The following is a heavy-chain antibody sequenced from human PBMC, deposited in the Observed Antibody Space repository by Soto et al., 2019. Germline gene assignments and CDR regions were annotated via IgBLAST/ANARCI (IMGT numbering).Heavy chain of an antibody. J-gene: IGHJ1*01. V-gene: IGHV2-26*01. D-gene: IGHD5-12*01. CDR1: GLSPSNARMG. Sequence: QVTLKESGPVLVKPTETLTLTCTVSGLSPSNARMGVSWIRQPPGKALEWLAHTFSNDEKSYSTSLKSRLTISKDTSKSQVVLTMINMDPVDSPINHCARLATSGREYFQHWGQGTLVTVSS. CDR3: ARLATSGREYFQH. CDR2: TFSNDEK.